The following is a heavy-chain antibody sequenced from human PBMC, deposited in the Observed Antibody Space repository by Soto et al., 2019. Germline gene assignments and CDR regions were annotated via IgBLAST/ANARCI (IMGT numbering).Heavy chain of an antibody. CDR3: ARNPKRDSSSWLSDYYYYGMDV. J-gene: IGHJ6*02. V-gene: IGHV4-4*02. CDR2: IYHSGST. D-gene: IGHD6-13*01. CDR1: GGSISSSNW. Sequence: SETLSLTCAVSGGSISSSNWWSLVRQPPGKGLEWIGEIYHSGSTNYNPSLKSRVTISVDKSKNQFSLKLSSVTAADTAVYYCARNPKRDSSSWLSDYYYYGMDVWGQGTTVT.